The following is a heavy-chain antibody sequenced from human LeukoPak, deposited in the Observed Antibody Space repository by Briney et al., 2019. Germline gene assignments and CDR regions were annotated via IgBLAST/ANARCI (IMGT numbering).Heavy chain of an antibody. D-gene: IGHD2-2*01. CDR3: ARWGSTSCYDY. V-gene: IGHV3-64*01. J-gene: IGHJ4*02. Sequence: GGSLRLSCAASGFTFSSYAMHWDRQAPGKGLEYVSAISSNGGSTYYANSVKGRFTISRDNSKNTLYLQMGSLRAEDMAVYYCARWGSTSCYDYWGQGTLVTVSS. CDR1: GFTFSSYA. CDR2: ISSNGGST.